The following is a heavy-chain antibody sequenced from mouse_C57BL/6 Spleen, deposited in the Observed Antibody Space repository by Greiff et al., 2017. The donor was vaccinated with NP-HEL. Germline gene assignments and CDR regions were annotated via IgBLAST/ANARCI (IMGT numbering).Heavy chain of an antibody. J-gene: IGHJ2*01. D-gene: IGHD2-3*01. CDR2: IYPGSGNT. CDR3: ARPDGYYSYYFDY. V-gene: IGHV1-76*01. Sequence: QVQLQQSGAELVRPGASVKLSCKASGYTFTDYYINWVKQRPGQGLEWIARIYPGSGNTYYNEKFKGKATLTAEKSSSTAYMQLSSLTSEDSAVYFCARPDGYYSYYFDYWGQGTTLTVSS. CDR1: GYTFTDYY.